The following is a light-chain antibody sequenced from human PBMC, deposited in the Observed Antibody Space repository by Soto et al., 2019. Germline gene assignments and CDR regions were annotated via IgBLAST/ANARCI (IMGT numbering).Light chain of an antibody. CDR1: QSVSSY. CDR3: QQRSNWAYT. Sequence: EIVLTQSPVTLSLSPGERATLSCRASQSVSSYLAWYQQKPGRAPRLLIYDASKRATGIPARFSGSGSGTDFTLTISSLEPEDFAVYYCQQRSNWAYTFGQGTKLEIK. J-gene: IGKJ2*01. CDR2: DAS. V-gene: IGKV3-11*01.